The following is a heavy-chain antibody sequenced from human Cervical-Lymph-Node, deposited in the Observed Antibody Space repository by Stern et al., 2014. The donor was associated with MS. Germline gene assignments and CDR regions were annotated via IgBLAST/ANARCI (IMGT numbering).Heavy chain of an antibody. V-gene: IGHV1-69*01. CDR1: GDTFSNFA. D-gene: IGHD1-14*01. J-gene: IGHJ3*02. Sequence: VQLVESGAEVKKPGSSVKVSCKTSGDTFSNFAINWVRQAPGQGLEWMGGLIPIYAPASYAQKFRGRVTITADESTDTVFMELSSLRSEDTAVYYCAKAVPNHDAFDIWGQGTMVTVSS. CDR2: LIPIYAPA. CDR3: AKAVPNHDAFDI.